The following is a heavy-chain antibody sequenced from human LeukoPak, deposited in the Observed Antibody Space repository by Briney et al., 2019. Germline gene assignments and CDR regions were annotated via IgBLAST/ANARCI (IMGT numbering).Heavy chain of an antibody. CDR1: GVSITTHY. Sequence: PSGTLSLTCTVSGVSITTHYWSWLRQPPGKELEWMAYMTDSGTTKNNRSFVSGSTLSAGTSKNQFSLSLSSVTEADTAVYFCGTIKSGYPFGYFDFWGQGILVTVSS. CDR2: MTDSGTT. CDR3: GTIKSGYPFGYFDF. V-gene: IGHV4-59*11. J-gene: IGHJ4*02. D-gene: IGHD5-18*01.